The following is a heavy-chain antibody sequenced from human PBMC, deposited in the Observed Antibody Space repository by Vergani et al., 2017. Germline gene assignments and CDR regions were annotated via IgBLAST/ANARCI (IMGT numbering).Heavy chain of an antibody. V-gene: IGHV1-69-2*01. D-gene: IGHD4-17*01. CDR2: VDPEVGET. Sequence: EVQLVQSGAEVKKPGPTMKISCKVSGYTFTDHYMHWVKQAPGKGLEWMGLVDPEVGETIYAEKFKGRVTIAADTSTDTAHLELSSLRSEDTAVYYCATPQTVTTGGMEVWGQGTTVIVSS. J-gene: IGHJ6*02. CDR1: GYTFTDHY. CDR3: ATPQTVTTGGMEV.